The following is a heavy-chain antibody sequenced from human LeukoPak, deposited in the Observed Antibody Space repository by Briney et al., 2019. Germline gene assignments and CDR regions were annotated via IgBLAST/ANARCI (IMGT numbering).Heavy chain of an antibody. CDR2: INHSGST. CDR1: GGSFGGYY. CDR3: ARDGLNTMVRGKIRYCYMDV. D-gene: IGHD3-10*01. V-gene: IGHV4-34*01. Sequence: SETLSLTCAVYGGSFGGYYWSWIRQPPGKGPEWIGEINHSGSTNYNPSLKSRVTISVDTSKNQFSLKLSSVTAADTAAYYCARDGLNTMVRGKIRYCYMDVWGKGTTVTISS. J-gene: IGHJ6*03.